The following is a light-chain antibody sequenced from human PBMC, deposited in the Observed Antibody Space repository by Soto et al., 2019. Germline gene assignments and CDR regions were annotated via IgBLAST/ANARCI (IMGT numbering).Light chain of an antibody. Sequence: QSALTQPASVSGSPGQSITISCTGTSSDVGGYNYVSWYQQHPGKAPRLIIYDVSKRPSGVSNRFSGSKSGNTASLTVSGLQAEDEADYHCSSYTDTFTVIFGGGTKLTVL. V-gene: IGLV2-14*03. J-gene: IGLJ2*01. CDR2: DVS. CDR1: SSDVGGYNY. CDR3: SSYTDTFTVI.